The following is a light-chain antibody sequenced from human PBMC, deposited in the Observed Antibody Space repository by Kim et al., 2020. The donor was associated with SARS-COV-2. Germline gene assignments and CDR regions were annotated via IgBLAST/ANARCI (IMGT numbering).Light chain of an antibody. CDR2: DAS. V-gene: IGKV1-5*01. Sequence: TLSASVGDRVTITCRASQSISSWLAWYQQKPGKAPKLLIYDASSLESGVPSRFSGSGSGTEFTLTISSLQPDDFATYYCQLYNSYTFGQGTKLEI. CDR1: QSISSW. CDR3: QLYNSYT. J-gene: IGKJ2*01.